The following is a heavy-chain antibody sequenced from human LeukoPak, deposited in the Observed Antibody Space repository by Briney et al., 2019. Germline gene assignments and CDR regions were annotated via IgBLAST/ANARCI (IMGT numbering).Heavy chain of an antibody. J-gene: IGHJ4*02. CDR2: ISGSGGST. V-gene: IGHV3-23*01. CDR1: GFTFSSYA. D-gene: IGHD3-9*01. Sequence: PGGSLRLSCAASGFTFSSYAMSWVRQAPGKGLEWVSAISGSGGSTYYADSVKGRFTISRDNSKNTLYLQMNSLRAEDTAVYYCAKDNSGSGILTGYYYYWGQGTLVTVSS. CDR3: AKDNSGSGILTGYYYY.